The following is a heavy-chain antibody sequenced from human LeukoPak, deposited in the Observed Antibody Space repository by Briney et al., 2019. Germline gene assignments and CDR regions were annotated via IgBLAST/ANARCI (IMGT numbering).Heavy chain of an antibody. D-gene: IGHD3-10*01. J-gene: IGHJ4*02. Sequence: PGGSLRLSCAASGFTFSSYGMTWVRQAPGKGLEWVSYISSSSSTIYYADSVKGRFTISRDNAKNSLYLQLNSLRAEDTAVYYCAKRQFPGSESNSFDYWGQGTLVTVSS. CDR1: GFTFSSYG. V-gene: IGHV3-48*01. CDR2: ISSSSSTI. CDR3: AKRQFPGSESNSFDY.